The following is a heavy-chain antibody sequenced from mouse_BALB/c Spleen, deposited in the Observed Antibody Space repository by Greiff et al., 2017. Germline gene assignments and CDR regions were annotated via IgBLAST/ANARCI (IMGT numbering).Heavy chain of an antibody. J-gene: IGHJ4*01. Sequence: VQLQQSGAELVRPGASVKLSCKASGYTFTSYWINWVKQRPGQGLEWIGNIYPSDSYTNYNQKFKDKATLTVDKSSSTAYMQLSSPTSEDSAVYYCTRMGFGGSSPYYYAMDYWGQGTSVTVSS. CDR1: GYTFTSYW. D-gene: IGHD1-1*01. CDR2: IYPSDSYT. CDR3: TRMGFGGSSPYYYAMDY. V-gene: IGHV1-69*02.